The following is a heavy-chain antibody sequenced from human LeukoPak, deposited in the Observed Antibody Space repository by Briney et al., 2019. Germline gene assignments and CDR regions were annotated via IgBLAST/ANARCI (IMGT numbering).Heavy chain of an antibody. J-gene: IGHJ5*02. Sequence: GASVKVSCKASGYTFTGYYMHWVRQAPGQGLEWMGWINPNSGGTNYAQKFQGRVTMTRDTSISTAYMELSRLRSDDTAVYYCARDGHCSGGSCIWFDPWGQGTLVTVSS. CDR2: INPNSGGT. CDR1: GYTFTGYY. CDR3: ARDGHCSGGSCIWFDP. D-gene: IGHD2-15*01. V-gene: IGHV1-2*02.